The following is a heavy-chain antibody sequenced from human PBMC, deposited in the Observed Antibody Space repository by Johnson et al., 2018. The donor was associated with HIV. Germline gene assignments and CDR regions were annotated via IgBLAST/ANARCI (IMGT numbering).Heavy chain of an antibody. CDR1: GFAFGNYE. CDR2: IATRAEAI. Sequence: VQLVESGGALVQPGGSLTLSCAGSGFAFGNYEMNWVRQAPGKGLEWVSYIATRAEAIHYADSVKGRFTVSRDNSKNTLYLQMKSLRPEDTAVYYCAKESKWESRTPHAFDIWGQGTMVTVSS. V-gene: IGHV3-48*03. J-gene: IGHJ3*02. D-gene: IGHD1-26*01. CDR3: AKESKWESRTPHAFDI.